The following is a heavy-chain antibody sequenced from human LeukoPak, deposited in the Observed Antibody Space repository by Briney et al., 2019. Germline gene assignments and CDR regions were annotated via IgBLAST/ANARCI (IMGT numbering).Heavy chain of an antibody. CDR3: ARAFAGSYYDY. V-gene: IGHV1-18*04. D-gene: IGHD1-26*01. Sequence: ASVKVSCKASGNSFTSYLIHWVRQAPGQGLEWMGWISAYNGNTNYAQKLQGRVTMTTDTSTSTAYMELRSLRSDDTAVYYCARAFAGSYYDYWGQGTLVTVSS. CDR2: ISAYNGNT. CDR1: GNSFTSYL. J-gene: IGHJ4*02.